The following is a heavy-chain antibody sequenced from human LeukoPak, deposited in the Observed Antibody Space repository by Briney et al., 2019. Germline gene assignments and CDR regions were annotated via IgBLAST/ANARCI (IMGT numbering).Heavy chain of an antibody. J-gene: IGHJ5*02. CDR2: ISGSGGST. CDR3: AKGPFAWELLHWFDP. Sequence: PGGSLRLSCAASGFTFSSYAMSWVRQAPGKGLEWVSAISGSGGSTYYADSAKGRFTISRDNSKNTLYLQMNSLRAEDTAVYYCAKGPFAWELLHWFDPWGQGTLVTVSS. V-gene: IGHV3-23*01. CDR1: GFTFSSYA. D-gene: IGHD1-26*01.